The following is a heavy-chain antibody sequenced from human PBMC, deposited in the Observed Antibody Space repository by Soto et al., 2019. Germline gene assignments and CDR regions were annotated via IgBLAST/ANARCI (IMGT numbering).Heavy chain of an antibody. V-gene: IGHV3-53*01. CDR3: ASTTVWKNAFEI. Sequence: EVQLVESGGGLIQPGGSLRLSCAGSGVTVNTNYMSWVRQSPGKGLEWVSLIESGGSIYYADSVKGRFTIYRDSFKNTLSLQMNSLRVEDTAVYYSASTTVWKNAFEIWGQGTLVSVSS. CDR1: GVTVNTNY. D-gene: IGHD3-16*01. CDR2: IESGGSI. J-gene: IGHJ3*02.